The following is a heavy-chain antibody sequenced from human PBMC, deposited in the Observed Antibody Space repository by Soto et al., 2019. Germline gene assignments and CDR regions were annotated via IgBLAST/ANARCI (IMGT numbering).Heavy chain of an antibody. J-gene: IGHJ6*02. Sequence: PSETLSLTCTVSGDSLGNYYWFWIRQPVGKGLEWIGRVSSSGNTNANPTLNCRATMSIDTSKNQFSLRLRSVTAADTAVYYCARADYGILTVSYAMNVRGQGTTATFAS. CDR2: VSSSGNT. V-gene: IGHV4-4*07. CDR1: GDSLGNYY. D-gene: IGHD3-9*01. CDR3: ARADYGILTVSYAMNV.